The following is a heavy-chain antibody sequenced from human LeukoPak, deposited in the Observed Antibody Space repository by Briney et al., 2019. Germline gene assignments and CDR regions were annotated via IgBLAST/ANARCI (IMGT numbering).Heavy chain of an antibody. D-gene: IGHD3-10*01. V-gene: IGHV3-48*02. Sequence: GGSLRLSCTVSGFSFSTYSMNWVRQAPGKGLEWVSYISRDLTTIYYAGSVKGRFTVSRDNAKNSLYLQMNSLRDEDTAVYYCARDGRFGYGMDVWGQGTTVTVPS. CDR1: GFSFSTYS. J-gene: IGHJ6*02. CDR3: ARDGRFGYGMDV. CDR2: ISRDLTTI.